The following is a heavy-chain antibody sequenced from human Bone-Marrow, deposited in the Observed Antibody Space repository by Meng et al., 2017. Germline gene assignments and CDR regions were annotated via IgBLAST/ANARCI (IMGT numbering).Heavy chain of an antibody. D-gene: IGHD5-18*01. CDR1: GFSLSSYA. V-gene: IGHV3-23*04. J-gene: IGHJ4*02. CDR3: AKDDSSGYGPDY. Sequence: VELVGAWGGLVQPGGSLRRSCAASGFSLSSYAMSWVRQDAGKGLEWVSLIGGSGTIHYADSVKGRVTISRDNSKNTVYLEMNSLRVEDTAVYYCAKDDSSGYGPDYWGQGTLVTVSS. CDR2: IGGSGTI.